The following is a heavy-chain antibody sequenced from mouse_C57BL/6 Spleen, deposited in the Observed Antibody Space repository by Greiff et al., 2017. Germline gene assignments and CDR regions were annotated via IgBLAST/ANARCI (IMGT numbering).Heavy chain of an antibody. CDR3: TIHCRNARDY. CDR1: GYTFTDYE. J-gene: IGHJ4*01. CDR2: IDPETGGT. Sequence: QLQLKESGAELVRPGASVTLSCKASGYTFTDYEMHWVKQTPVHGLEWIGAIDPETGGTDYNQKFKGKAILTADKSSSTAYMELRILTSEASAVYYCTIHCRNARDYWGQGTSLTVSS. D-gene: IGHD6-1*01. V-gene: IGHV1-15*01.